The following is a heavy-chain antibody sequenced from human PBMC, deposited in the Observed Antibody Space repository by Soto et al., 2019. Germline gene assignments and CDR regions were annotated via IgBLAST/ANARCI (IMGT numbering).Heavy chain of an antibody. CDR1: GFTFDDYA. Sequence: EVQLVESGGGLVQPGRSLRLSCAASGFTFDDYAMHWVRQVPGKGLEWVSGINWNSGSIGYGYSVKGRFAISRDNAKNSLQLQMNSLSAEDTAFYYCVKDESINWYSGHFRHWGQGTLVTVSS. J-gene: IGHJ1*01. V-gene: IGHV3-9*01. CDR2: INWNSGSI. CDR3: VKDESINWYSGHFRH. D-gene: IGHD6-13*01.